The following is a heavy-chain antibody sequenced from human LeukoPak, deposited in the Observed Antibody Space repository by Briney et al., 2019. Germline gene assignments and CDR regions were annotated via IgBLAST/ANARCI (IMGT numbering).Heavy chain of an antibody. J-gene: IGHJ4*02. D-gene: IGHD6-19*01. CDR1: GYTSTSYY. CDR2: INPSGGRT. V-gene: IGHV1-46*01. CDR3: ARGKAGQWLVYFDY. Sequence: ASVKVSCKPSGYTSTSYYMHWVRHAPGQGLEWMGIINPSGGRTSYAQKFQSRVTMTRDTSTSTVYMELSSLRSEDTAVYYCARGKAGQWLVYFDYWGQGTLVTVSS.